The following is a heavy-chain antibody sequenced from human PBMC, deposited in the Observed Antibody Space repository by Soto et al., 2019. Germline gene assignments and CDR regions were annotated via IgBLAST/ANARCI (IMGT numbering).Heavy chain of an antibody. D-gene: IGHD6-19*01. J-gene: IGHJ4*02. CDR1: GFTFSDYY. CDR3: ARIASGYSSGWYAFDY. V-gene: IGHV3-11*03. Sequence: GGSLRLSCAASGFTFSDYYMSWIRQAPGKGLEWVSYISSSSSYTNYADSVKGRFTISRDNAKNSLYLQMNSLRAEDTAVYYCARIASGYSSGWYAFDYWGQGTLVTVSS. CDR2: ISSSSSYT.